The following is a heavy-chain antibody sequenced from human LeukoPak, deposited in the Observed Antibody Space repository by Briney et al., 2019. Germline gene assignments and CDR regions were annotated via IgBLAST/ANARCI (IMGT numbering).Heavy chain of an antibody. D-gene: IGHD5-18*01. CDR1: GFTFSSYA. V-gene: IGHV3-23*01. CDR2: ISGSGGST. CDR3: AKDGGYSYATHDAFDI. J-gene: IGHJ3*02. Sequence: GGSLRLSCAASGFTFSSYAMSWVRQAPGKGLERVSAISGSGGSTYYADSVRGRFTISRDNSKNTLYLQMNSLRAEDTAVYYCAKDGGYSYATHDAFDIWGQGTMVTVSS.